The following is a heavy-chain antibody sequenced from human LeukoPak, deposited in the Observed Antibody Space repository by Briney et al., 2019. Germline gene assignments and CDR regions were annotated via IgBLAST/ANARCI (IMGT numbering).Heavy chain of an antibody. CDR1: GFTFSSYA. CDR3: ARGLWGVRGVSDY. CDR2: ISGSGDNT. D-gene: IGHD3-10*01. Sequence: PGGSLRLSCAASGFTFSSYAMSWVRQPPGKGLEWVSGISGSGDNTYYADSVKGRFTISRDNSKNTLYLQMNSLRAEDTAVYYCARGLWGVRGVSDYWGQGTLVTVSS. V-gene: IGHV3-23*01. J-gene: IGHJ4*02.